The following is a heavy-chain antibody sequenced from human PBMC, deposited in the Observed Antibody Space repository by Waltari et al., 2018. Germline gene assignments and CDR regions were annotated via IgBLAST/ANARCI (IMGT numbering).Heavy chain of an antibody. D-gene: IGHD6-19*01. CDR1: GFTFSSYA. CDR3: APSSGWYYFDY. CDR2: ISGIGGST. J-gene: IGHJ4*02. V-gene: IGHV3-23*01. Sequence: EVQLLESGGGLVQPGGSLRLSCAASGFTFSSYAMSWVRQAPGKGLEWVSAISGIGGSTYYADAVKGRFTISRDNSKNTLYLQMNSLRAEDTAVYYCAPSSGWYYFDYWGQGTLVTVSS.